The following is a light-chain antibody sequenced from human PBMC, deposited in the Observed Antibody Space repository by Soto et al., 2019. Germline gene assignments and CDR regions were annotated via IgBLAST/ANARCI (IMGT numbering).Light chain of an antibody. CDR3: QQYNNWPRT. CDR2: GAS. CDR1: QSLSTN. Sequence: EIVMTQSPATLSVSPGERATFSCRASQSLSTNLAWYQQKPGQAPRLLIYGASTRATGIPTRFSGSGSGTEFTLTISSLPSEDFAIYFCQQYNNWPRTFGQGTKVEIK. J-gene: IGKJ1*01. V-gene: IGKV3-15*01.